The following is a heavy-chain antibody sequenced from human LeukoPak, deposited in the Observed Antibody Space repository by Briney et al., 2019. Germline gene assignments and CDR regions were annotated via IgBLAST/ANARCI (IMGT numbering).Heavy chain of an antibody. V-gene: IGHV3-21*01. CDR3: ASFPLYYARDLDY. CDR1: GFTFSSYA. CDR2: ISSSSSYI. Sequence: GGSLRLSCAASGFTFSSYAMSWVRQAPGKGLEWVSSISSSSSYIYYADSVKGRFTISRDNAKNSLYLQMNSLRAEDTAVYYCASFPLYYARDLDYWGQGTLVTVSS. J-gene: IGHJ4*02. D-gene: IGHD3-22*01.